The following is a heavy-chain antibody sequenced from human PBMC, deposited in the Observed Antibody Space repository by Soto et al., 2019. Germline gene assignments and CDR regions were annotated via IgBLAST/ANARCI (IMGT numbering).Heavy chain of an antibody. Sequence: ASVKVSCKASGYTFTSYGISWVRQAPGQGLEWMGWISAYNGNTNYAQKLQGRVTMTTDTSTSTAYMELRSLRSDDTAVYYCASAYRPQHGYYYYYGMDVWGQGPTVTVSS. CDR3: ASAYRPQHGYYYYYGMDV. CDR2: ISAYNGNT. D-gene: IGHD1-26*01. V-gene: IGHV1-18*01. J-gene: IGHJ6*02. CDR1: GYTFTSYG.